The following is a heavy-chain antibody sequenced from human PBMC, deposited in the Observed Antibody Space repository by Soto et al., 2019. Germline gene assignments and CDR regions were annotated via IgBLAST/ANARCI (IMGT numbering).Heavy chain of an antibody. V-gene: IGHV3-20*04. Sequence: EVQLVQSGGSVVRPGGSLRLSCTASGFTFDLFGMAWVRQPPGKGLEWVSGVSWKGVNSGYGDSVKGRFTISRDNAKNTLYLQMNSLRAEDTAFYFCVRALSGHDHFFDSWGQGALVTVST. J-gene: IGHJ4*02. CDR1: GFTFDLFG. CDR3: VRALSGHDHFFDS. CDR2: VSWKGVNS. D-gene: IGHD5-12*01.